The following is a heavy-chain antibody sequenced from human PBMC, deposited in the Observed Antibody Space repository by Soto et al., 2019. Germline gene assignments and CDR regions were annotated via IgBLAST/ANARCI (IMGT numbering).Heavy chain of an antibody. CDR1: GASISDNNW. V-gene: IGHV4-4*02. CDR2: IWHRGTA. CDR3: ARHIGVPGTRGFDY. D-gene: IGHD6-19*01. Sequence: QVQLQESGPGLVKPSGTLSLTCAVSGASISDNNWWSWVRQPPGKGLEWIGEIWHRGTANYSPSLKGRVTMSMDKSNNQISLQLNSVTAADSAIYYCARHIGVPGTRGFDYWGQGTLLIVSS. J-gene: IGHJ4*02.